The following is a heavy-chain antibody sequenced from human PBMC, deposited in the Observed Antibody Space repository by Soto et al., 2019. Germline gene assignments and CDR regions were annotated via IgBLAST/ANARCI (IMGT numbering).Heavy chain of an antibody. V-gene: IGHV1-8*01. Sequence: QVQLVQSGAEVKKPGASVKVSCKASGYTFISYDINWVRQATGQGLEWMGWMNPNTGDTGYAQKFQGRVTMTRNTSINTANLELSSLRPDDTVVYFCARGDGYIFDYWGQGTLVTVSS. CDR1: GYTFISYD. D-gene: IGHD5-12*01. CDR3: ARGDGYIFDY. J-gene: IGHJ4*02. CDR2: MNPNTGDT.